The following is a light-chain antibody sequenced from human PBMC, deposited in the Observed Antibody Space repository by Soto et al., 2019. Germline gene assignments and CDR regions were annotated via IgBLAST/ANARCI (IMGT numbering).Light chain of an antibody. Sequence: EIVLTQSPGTLSLSPGERATLSCRASQSVSSSYLAWYQQRPGQAPRLLIYGASTRATGIPDRFSGSGSGTDFALTISRMEPEVFALYYCQQYGSSPPRVTFGPGTKVDI. CDR3: QQYGSSPPRVT. CDR1: QSVSSSY. J-gene: IGKJ3*01. CDR2: GAS. V-gene: IGKV3-20*01.